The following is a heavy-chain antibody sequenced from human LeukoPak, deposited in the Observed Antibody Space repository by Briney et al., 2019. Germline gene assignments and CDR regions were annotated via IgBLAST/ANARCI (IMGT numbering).Heavy chain of an antibody. J-gene: IGHJ6*03. CDR1: GDSISNYY. CDR2: IYYTVST. Sequence: PSETLSLTCSVSGDSISNYYWSWIRQPPGKGLEWIGYIYYTVSTNYNPSFKSRVTISVDTSKNQFSLKMNSVTAADTALYYCARTHGNPFYPYYYMDVWGKGTTVTVSS. D-gene: IGHD3-16*01. V-gene: IGHV4-59*01. CDR3: ARTHGNPFYPYYYMDV.